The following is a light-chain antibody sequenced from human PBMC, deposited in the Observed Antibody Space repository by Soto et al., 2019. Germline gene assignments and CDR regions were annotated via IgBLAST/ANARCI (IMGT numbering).Light chain of an antibody. CDR3: QKYSSVIT. CDR2: AAS. Sequence: DIQMTQSPSSLSASVGDRVTITCRASQGISNFLAWYQQKPGKVPKLLISAASTLQSGVPSRFSGSGSGTDFTLNITRLQPEDVATYYCQKYSSVITFGQGTRLEIK. V-gene: IGKV1-27*01. J-gene: IGKJ5*01. CDR1: QGISNF.